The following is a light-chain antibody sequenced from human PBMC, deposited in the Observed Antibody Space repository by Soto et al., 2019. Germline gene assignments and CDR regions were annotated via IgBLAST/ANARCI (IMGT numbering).Light chain of an antibody. CDR1: SSVVGSYNL. J-gene: IGLJ2*01. CDR3: CSYAGSSPPVV. V-gene: IGLV2-23*01. CDR2: EGS. Sequence: QSALTQPASVSGSPGQSITISCTGTSSVVGSYNLVSWYQQHPGKAPKLMIYEGSKRPSGVSNRFSGSKSGNTAYLTISGLQAEDEADYYCCSYAGSSPPVVFGGGTKLTVL.